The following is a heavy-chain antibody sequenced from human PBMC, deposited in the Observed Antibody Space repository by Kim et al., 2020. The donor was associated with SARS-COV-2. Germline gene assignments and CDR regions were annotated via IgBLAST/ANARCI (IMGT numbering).Heavy chain of an antibody. V-gene: IGHV4-34*01. CDR2: INHSGST. D-gene: IGHD5-12*01. CDR3: ARGTKMIVATTQIDY. CDR1: GGSFSGYY. J-gene: IGHJ4*02. Sequence: SETLSLTCAVYGGSFSGYYWSWIRQPPGKGLEWIGEINHSGSTNYNPSLKSRVTISVDTSKNQFSLKLSSVTAADTAVYYCARGTKMIVATTQIDYWGQGTLVTVSS.